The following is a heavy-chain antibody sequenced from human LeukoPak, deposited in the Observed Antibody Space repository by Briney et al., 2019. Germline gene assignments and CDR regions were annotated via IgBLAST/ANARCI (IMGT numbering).Heavy chain of an antibody. CDR2: IYTSGST. D-gene: IGHD3-3*01. J-gene: IGHJ4*02. CDR3: ARERGYDFWSGYYTGNFFDY. V-gene: IGHV4-4*07. Sequence: PSETLSLTCTVSGGSISSYYWSWIRQPAGKGLEWIGRIYTSGSTNYNPSLKSRVTISVDTSKNQFSLKLSSVTAADTAVYYCARERGYDFWSGYYTGNFFDYWGQGTLVTVSS. CDR1: GGSISSYY.